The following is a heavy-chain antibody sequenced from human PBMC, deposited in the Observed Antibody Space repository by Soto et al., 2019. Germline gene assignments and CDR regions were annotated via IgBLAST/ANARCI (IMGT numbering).Heavy chain of an antibody. J-gene: IGHJ6*02. CDR1: GGSISSYY. CDR3: ARVTSNSLTYYYGMDV. CDR2: IYTSGST. Sequence: WETLSLTCTVSGGSISSYYWSWIRQPAGKGLEWIGRIYTSGSTNYNPSLKSRVTMSVDTSKNQFSLKLSSVTAADTAVYYCARVTSNSLTYYYGMDVWGQGTTVTVSS. D-gene: IGHD2-2*01. V-gene: IGHV4-4*07.